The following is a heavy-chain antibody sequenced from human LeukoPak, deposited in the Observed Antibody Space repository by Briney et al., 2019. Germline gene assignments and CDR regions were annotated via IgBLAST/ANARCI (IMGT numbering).Heavy chain of an antibody. CDR3: ARGSSSGSYYNAYYYYGMDV. J-gene: IGHJ6*02. CDR2: ISAYNGNT. D-gene: IGHD3-10*01. Sequence: GASVKVSCKASGYTFTSYGISWVRQAPGQGLEWMGWISAYNGNTNYAQKLQSRATMTTDTSTSTAYMELRSLRSDDTAVYYCARGSSSGSYYNAYYYYGMDVWGQGTTVTVSS. CDR1: GYTFTSYG. V-gene: IGHV1-18*01.